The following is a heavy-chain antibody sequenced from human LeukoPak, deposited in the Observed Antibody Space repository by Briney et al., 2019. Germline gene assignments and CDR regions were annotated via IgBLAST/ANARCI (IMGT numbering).Heavy chain of an antibody. CDR3: ARPTTVEDYFDY. CDR1: GYTFTSYY. D-gene: IGHD4-17*01. V-gene: IGHV1-46*01. CDR2: INPSGGST. Sequence: ASVKVSCKASGYTFTSYYMHWVRQAPGQGLEWMGIINPSGGSTSYAQKFQGRVSMTRDTSASTVYMDLSSLRSEGTAVYYCARPTTVEDYFDYWGQGTLVTVSS. J-gene: IGHJ4*02.